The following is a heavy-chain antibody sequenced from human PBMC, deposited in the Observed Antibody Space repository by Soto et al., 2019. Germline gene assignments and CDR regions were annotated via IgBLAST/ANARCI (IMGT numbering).Heavy chain of an antibody. D-gene: IGHD2-15*01. CDR2: INHSGST. CDR3: ARSSRYCSGGSCYSYYYYMDV. V-gene: IGHV4-34*01. J-gene: IGHJ6*03. CDR1: GGSFSGYY. Sequence: SETLSLTCAVYGGSFSGYYWSWIRQPPGKGLEWIGEINHSGSTNYNPSLKSRVTISVDTSKNQFSLKLSSVTAADTAVYYCARSSRYCSGGSCYSYYYYMDVWGKGATVTVYS.